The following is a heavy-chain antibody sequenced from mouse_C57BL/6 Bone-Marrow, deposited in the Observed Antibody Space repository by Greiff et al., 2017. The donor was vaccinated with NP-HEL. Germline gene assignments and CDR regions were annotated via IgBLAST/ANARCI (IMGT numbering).Heavy chain of an antibody. D-gene: IGHD1-1*01. V-gene: IGHV1-39*01. Sequence: EVQLQQSGPELVKPGASVKISCKASGYSFTDYNMNWVKQSNGKSLEWIGVINPNYGTTSYNQKFKGKATLTVDQSSSTAYMQLNSLTSEDAAVYYCARGGLITTVVAPFDCWGHGTTLTVAS. J-gene: IGHJ2*01. CDR1: GYSFTDYN. CDR3: ARGGLITTVVAPFDC. CDR2: INPNYGTT.